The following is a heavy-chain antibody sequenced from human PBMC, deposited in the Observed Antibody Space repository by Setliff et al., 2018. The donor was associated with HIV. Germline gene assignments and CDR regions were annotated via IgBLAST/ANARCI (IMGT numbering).Heavy chain of an antibody. V-gene: IGHV1-46*01. Sequence: ASVKVSCKASGYTFTTYYIHWVRQAPGQGLEWMGILNPSEGTTSFAQKFQGRVTMTRDTSTSTVYMDLSSLRADDTAVYYCVRGYRSAWNSRFDAWGQGTRVTVSS. J-gene: IGHJ5*02. CDR1: GYTFTTYY. D-gene: IGHD6-19*01. CDR2: LNPSEGTT. CDR3: VRGYRSAWNSRFDA.